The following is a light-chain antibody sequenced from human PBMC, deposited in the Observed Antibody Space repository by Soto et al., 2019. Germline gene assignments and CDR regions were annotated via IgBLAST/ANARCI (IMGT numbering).Light chain of an antibody. CDR2: GAS. CDR3: QQLNSNPALT. CDR1: QGISSY. J-gene: IGKJ4*01. Sequence: DIQLTQSPSFLSASVGERVTITCRASQGISSYLAWYQQKPGKAPNLLIFGASTLQSGVPSRFGGSGSGTEFTLTISSLQHEDFATYYCQQLNSNPALTFGGGTKVEIE. V-gene: IGKV1-9*01.